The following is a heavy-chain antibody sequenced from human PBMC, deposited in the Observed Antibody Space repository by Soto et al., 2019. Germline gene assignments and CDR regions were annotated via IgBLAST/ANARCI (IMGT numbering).Heavy chain of an antibody. Sequence: LRLSCAASGFTFSDYAMAWVRQAPGKGLEWVSSASGSGSGTYYADSVKGRFTISRDNSKNTLFLHMTNLRDGDTALYFCAKGRPGVAAAPDSWGQGTLVTVSS. CDR3: AKGRPGVAAAPDS. CDR1: GFTFSDYA. D-gene: IGHD2-21*01. CDR2: ASGSGSGT. V-gene: IGHV3-23*01. J-gene: IGHJ4*02.